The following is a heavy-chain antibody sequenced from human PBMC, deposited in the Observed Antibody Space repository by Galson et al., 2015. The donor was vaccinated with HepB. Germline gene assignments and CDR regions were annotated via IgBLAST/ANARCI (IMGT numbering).Heavy chain of an antibody. CDR2: ISYDGSNK. V-gene: IGHV3-30*04. D-gene: IGHD6-19*01. J-gene: IGHJ6*02. CDR1: GFTFSSYA. CDR3: ARREHITWYSSGYYYGMDV. Sequence: SLRLSCAASGFTFSSYAMHWVRQAPGKGLEWVAVISYDGSNKYYADSVKGRFTISRDNSKNTLYLQMNSLRAEDTAVYYCARREHITWYSSGYYYGMDVWGQGTTVTVSS.